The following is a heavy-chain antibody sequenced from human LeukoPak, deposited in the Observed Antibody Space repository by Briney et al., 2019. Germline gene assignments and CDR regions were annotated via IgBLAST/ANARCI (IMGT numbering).Heavy chain of an antibody. Sequence: GGSLRLSCATSGFTFDSYWMSWVRQAPGKGLEWVANIKEDGSEKYYVDSVKGRFTISRDNAKNSVYLQMESLRAEDTAMYYCSRLVGATYFDYWGQGTLVTVSS. J-gene: IGHJ4*02. CDR3: SRLVGATYFDY. CDR1: GFTFDSYW. D-gene: IGHD1-26*01. V-gene: IGHV3-7*05. CDR2: IKEDGSEK.